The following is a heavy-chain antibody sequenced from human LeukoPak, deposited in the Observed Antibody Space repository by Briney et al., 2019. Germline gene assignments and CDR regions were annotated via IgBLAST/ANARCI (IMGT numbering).Heavy chain of an antibody. V-gene: IGHV3-9*01. J-gene: IGHJ3*02. Sequence: GPSLTLSCLPSAPRFEKYAMHCVRHAPRNCMEWDSCISWNSGNIIYADSVTGRFTLSRDNAKNSLYLQMNSLRAEETAVYYCAVIDILTGAEEVDAFDIWGQGTMVTVSS. CDR2: ISWNSGNI. CDR3: AVIDILTGAEEVDAFDI. D-gene: IGHD3-9*01. CDR1: APRFEKYA.